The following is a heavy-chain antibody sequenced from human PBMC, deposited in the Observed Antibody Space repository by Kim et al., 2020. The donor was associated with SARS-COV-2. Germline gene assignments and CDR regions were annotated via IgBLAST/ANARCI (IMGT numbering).Heavy chain of an antibody. D-gene: IGHD3-10*01. CDR1: GGSISSSSYY. J-gene: IGHJ6*02. CDR2: IYYSGST. CDR3: ARVPPHGSGSYYNSNYYYGMDV. V-gene: IGHV4-39*01. Sequence: SETLSLTCTVSGGSISSSSYYWGWIRQPPGKGLEWIGSIYYSGSTYYNPSLKSRITISVDTSKNQFSLKLSSVTAADTAVYYCARVPPHGSGSYYNSNYYYGMDVWGQATTVTVSS.